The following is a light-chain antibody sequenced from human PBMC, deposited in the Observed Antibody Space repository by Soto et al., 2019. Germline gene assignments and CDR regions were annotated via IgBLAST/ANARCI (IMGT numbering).Light chain of an antibody. CDR3: QQRNSWLPTFP. V-gene: IGKV3D-20*02. Sequence: EIGVTLSPGTLSLSPRERATLSCSSSHSVISNYLAWYQQKPGQAPRLLIYDTSIRATGIPARFSGSGSGTDFTLTISSLEPEDFAVYYCQQRNSWLPTFPFGQVTRLE. CDR1: HSVISNY. J-gene: IGKJ5*01. CDR2: DTS.